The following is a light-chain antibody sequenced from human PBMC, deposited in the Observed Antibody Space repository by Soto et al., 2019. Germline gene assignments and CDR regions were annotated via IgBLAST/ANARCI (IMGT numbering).Light chain of an antibody. J-gene: IGKJ1*01. Sequence: DLQMTQSPSSLSASVGDRVTITCRASQTISRSLNWYQQKPGKVPKVLIYVASSLESGVPPRFSGSGSGTDFTLTISSLQPEDFATYYCQQSYTTPRTFGQGTKVEMK. CDR3: QQSYTTPRT. CDR1: QTISRS. CDR2: VAS. V-gene: IGKV1-39*01.